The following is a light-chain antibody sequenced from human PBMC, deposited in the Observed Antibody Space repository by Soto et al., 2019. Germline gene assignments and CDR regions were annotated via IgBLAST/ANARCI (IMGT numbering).Light chain of an antibody. CDR1: TSNIGAPYD. CDR2: GDN. CDR3: QSYDISLRGYV. J-gene: IGLJ1*01. Sequence: QSVLTQPPSVSGAPGQRVSISCTGSTSNIGAPYDVHWYQHLPGTAPKLLIYGDNNRPSGVPDRFSGSKSGTSASLAITRLQAEDEADYYCQSYDISLRGYVFGTGTKATVL. V-gene: IGLV1-40*01.